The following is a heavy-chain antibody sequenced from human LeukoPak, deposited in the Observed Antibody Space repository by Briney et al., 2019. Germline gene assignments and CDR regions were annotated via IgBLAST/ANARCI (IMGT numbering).Heavy chain of an antibody. CDR3: ARGPPDMSSPEH. CDR1: GGSFSGYY. CDR2: INHSGST. D-gene: IGHD1-14*01. Sequence: PSETLSLTCAVYGGSFSGYYWSWIRQPPGKGLEWIGEINHSGSTNYNPSLKSRVTISVDTSKNQFSLKLSSVTAADTAVYYCARGPPDMSSPEHWGQGTLVIVSS. J-gene: IGHJ1*01. V-gene: IGHV4-34*01.